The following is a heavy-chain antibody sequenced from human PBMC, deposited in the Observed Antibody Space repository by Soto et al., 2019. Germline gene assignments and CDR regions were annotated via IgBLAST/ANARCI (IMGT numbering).Heavy chain of an antibody. CDR3: ARISAYSSGWYTYYFDY. D-gene: IGHD6-13*01. J-gene: IGHJ4*01. Sequence: SETLSLTCTVSGGSTSSYYWRWIPQPPGKALAWIGYFFYGGTSNYNPSLRSRVTISGDTAEDQLSLRLTSVTAADTAVYFFARISAYSSGWYTYYFDYWGHGILVTVSS. CDR1: GGSTSSYY. CDR2: FFYGGTS. V-gene: IGHV4-59*01.